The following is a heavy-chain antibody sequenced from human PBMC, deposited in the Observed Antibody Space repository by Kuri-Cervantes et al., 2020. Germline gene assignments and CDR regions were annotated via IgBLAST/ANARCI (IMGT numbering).Heavy chain of an antibody. CDR2: IWYDGSNK. CDR1: GFTFNNYG. CDR3: AKDRRVRGVHPLHYYYYMDV. D-gene: IGHD3-10*01. J-gene: IGHJ6*03. V-gene: IGHV3-30*02. Sequence: GGSLRLSCAASGFTFNNYGMHWVRQAPGKGLEWVAVIWYDGSNKYYAGSVKGRFTISRDNSKNKLYLQMNSLRAEDTAVYYCAKDRRVRGVHPLHYYYYMDVWGKGTTVTVSS.